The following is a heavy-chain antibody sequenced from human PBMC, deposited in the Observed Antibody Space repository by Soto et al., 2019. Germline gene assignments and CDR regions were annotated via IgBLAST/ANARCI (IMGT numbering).Heavy chain of an antibody. CDR3: ARRPYSSSSGLIYYGMDV. V-gene: IGHV3-30-3*01. J-gene: IGHJ6*02. D-gene: IGHD6-6*01. Sequence: SLRLSCAASGFTFSSYAMHWVRQAPGKGLEWVAVISYDGSNKYYADSVKGRFTISRDNSKNTLYLQMNSLRAEDTAVYYCARRPYSSSSGLIYYGMDVWGQGTTVTVSS. CDR1: GFTFSSYA. CDR2: ISYDGSNK.